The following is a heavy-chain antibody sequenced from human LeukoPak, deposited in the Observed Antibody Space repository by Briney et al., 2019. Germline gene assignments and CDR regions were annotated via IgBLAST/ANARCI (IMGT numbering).Heavy chain of an antibody. Sequence: GGSLRLSCAASGFTFSSYGMHWVRQAPGKGLEWVAFIRYDGNTKYYADSVEGRFTISRDNSKNTLYLQMNSLRPEDTAMYYCAKAYSSSWYTIDYWGQGTLVTVSS. V-gene: IGHV3-30*02. CDR2: IRYDGNTK. CDR1: GFTFSSYG. J-gene: IGHJ4*02. CDR3: AKAYSSSWYTIDY. D-gene: IGHD6-13*01.